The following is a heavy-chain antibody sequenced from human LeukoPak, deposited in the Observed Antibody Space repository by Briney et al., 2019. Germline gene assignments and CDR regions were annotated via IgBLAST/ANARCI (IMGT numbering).Heavy chain of an antibody. J-gene: IGHJ4*02. CDR1: GFRFTDYW. CDR3: ARGYYDLDQ. CDR2: GYPDDSDS. Sequence: GESLKISFQASGFRFTDYWIGWVRQLPGKGVEWVGIGYPDDSDSRYRPSFQRQVTISAHKSISPAYLQWSSLKASDTAMYYCARGYYDLDQWGQGTLVTVSS. D-gene: IGHD3-22*01. V-gene: IGHV5-51*01.